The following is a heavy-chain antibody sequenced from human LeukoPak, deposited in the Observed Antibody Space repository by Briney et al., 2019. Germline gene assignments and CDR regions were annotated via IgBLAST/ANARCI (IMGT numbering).Heavy chain of an antibody. CDR1: GFTFSSYS. V-gene: IGHV3-48*01. Sequence: GGSLRLSCAASGFTFSSYSMNWARQAPGKGLEWVSYISHSSRTIHYADSVKGRFTISRDNAKNSLYLQMNSLRAEDSAVYYCARDRLHYGEYEKTFDYWGQGTLVTVSS. CDR3: ARDRLHYGEYEKTFDY. D-gene: IGHD4-17*01. J-gene: IGHJ4*02. CDR2: ISHSSRTI.